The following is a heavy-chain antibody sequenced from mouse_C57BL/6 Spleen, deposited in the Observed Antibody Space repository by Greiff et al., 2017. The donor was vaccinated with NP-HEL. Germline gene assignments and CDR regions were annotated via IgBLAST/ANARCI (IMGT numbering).Heavy chain of an antibody. V-gene: IGHV1-69*01. CDR1: GYTFTSYW. Sequence: QVQLQQPGAELVMPGASVKLSCKASGYTFTSYWMHWVKQRPGQGLEWIGEIDPSDSYTNYNQKFKGKSTLTVDKSSSTAYMQLSSLTSEDSAVYYCARSGYGHYAMDYWGQGTSVTVSS. J-gene: IGHJ4*01. CDR3: ARSGYGHYAMDY. D-gene: IGHD1-1*02. CDR2: IDPSDSYT.